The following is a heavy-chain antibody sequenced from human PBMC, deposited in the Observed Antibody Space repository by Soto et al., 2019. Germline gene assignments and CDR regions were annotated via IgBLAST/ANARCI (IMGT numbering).Heavy chain of an antibody. CDR1: GFTFSSYW. J-gene: IGHJ5*02. D-gene: IGHD2-21*02. CDR3: ARHKYCGGDCYSNWFDP. CDR2: INSDGSST. V-gene: IGHV3-74*01. Sequence: PGGSLRLSCAASGFTFSSYWMHWVRQAPGKGLVWVSRINSDGSSTSYADSVKGRFTISRDNAKNTLYLQMNSLRAEDTAVYYCARHKYCGGDCYSNWFDPWGQGTLVTVSS.